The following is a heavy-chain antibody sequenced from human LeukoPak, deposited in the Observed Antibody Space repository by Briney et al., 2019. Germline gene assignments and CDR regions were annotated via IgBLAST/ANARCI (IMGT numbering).Heavy chain of an antibody. V-gene: IGHV4-59*08. D-gene: IGHD1-26*01. CDR2: IYYSGST. CDR3: ARGWGYFDY. Sequence: SGTLSLTCTVSGGSISSYHWTWIRQAPGKGLEWIGYIYYSGSTNYNPSLKSRVTISVDTSKNQFSLKLSSVTAADTAVYHCARGWGYFDYWGQGTLVTVSS. CDR1: GGSISSYH. J-gene: IGHJ4*02.